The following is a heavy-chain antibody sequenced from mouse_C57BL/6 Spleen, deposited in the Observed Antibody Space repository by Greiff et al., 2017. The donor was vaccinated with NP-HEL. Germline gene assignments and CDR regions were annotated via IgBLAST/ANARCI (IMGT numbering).Heavy chain of an antibody. CDR1: GYTFTDYY. J-gene: IGHJ1*03. V-gene: IGHV1-26*01. CDR2: INPNNGGT. Sequence: EVQLQQSGPELVKPGASVKISCKASGYTFTDYYMNWVKQSHGKSLEWIGDINPNNGGTSYNQKFKGKATLTVDKSSSTAYMELRSLTSEDSAVYYCARSAGYSRYWYFDVWGTGTTVTVSS. CDR3: ARSAGYSRYWYFDV. D-gene: IGHD2-3*01.